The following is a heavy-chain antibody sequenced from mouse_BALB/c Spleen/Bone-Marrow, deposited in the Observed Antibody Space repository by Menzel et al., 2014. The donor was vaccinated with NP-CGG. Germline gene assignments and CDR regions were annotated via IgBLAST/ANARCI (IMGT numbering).Heavy chain of an antibody. Sequence: SGAELARPGASVKLSCKASGYTFTSYWMQWVKQRPGQGLEWIGAIYPGDGDTRYTQKFKDKATLTADKSSSKAYMQLSSLASEDSAVYYCAREATAKGIYFDYWGQGTTRTDAS. CDR3: AREATAKGIYFDY. V-gene: IGHV1-87*01. D-gene: IGHD1-2*01. CDR1: GYTFTSYW. J-gene: IGHJ2*01. CDR2: IYPGDGDT.